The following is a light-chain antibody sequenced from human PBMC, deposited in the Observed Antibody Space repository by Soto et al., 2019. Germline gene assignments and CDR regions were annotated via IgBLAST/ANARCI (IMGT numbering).Light chain of an antibody. J-gene: IGKJ5*01. CDR1: QSIAGY. CDR3: QQRSNWPPIT. V-gene: IGKV3-11*01. Sequence: EIVLTQSPATLSLSPGERGTLCCWASQSIAGYLAWYQRKPGQAPRLLIYDTSNRVTGVPARFSGSGSGTDFTLSISSLEPEDFAVYYCQQRSNWPPITFGQGTRLEI. CDR2: DTS.